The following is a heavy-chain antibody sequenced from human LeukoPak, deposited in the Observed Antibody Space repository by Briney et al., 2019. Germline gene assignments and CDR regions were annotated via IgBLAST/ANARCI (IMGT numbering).Heavy chain of an antibody. Sequence: SETLSLTCTVSGGSISSYYWSWIRQPAGKGLEWIGRIYTSGSTNYNPSLKSRVTMSVDTSKNQFSLKLSSVTAADTAVYYCARDRRGYCSSTSCYTHYYYYYMDVWGKGTTVTVSS. CDR1: GGSISSYY. CDR3: ARDRRGYCSSTSCYTHYYYYYMDV. V-gene: IGHV4-4*07. J-gene: IGHJ6*03. D-gene: IGHD2-2*02. CDR2: IYTSGST.